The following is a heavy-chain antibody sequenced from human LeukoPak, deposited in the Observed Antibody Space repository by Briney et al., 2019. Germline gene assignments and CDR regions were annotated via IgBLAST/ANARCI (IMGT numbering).Heavy chain of an antibody. V-gene: IGHV6-1*01. Sequence: SHTVSFICSISGDLESLNSAPCKWSRRSPSRGLEWHGRTYYRHKRHNDYEVPVKGRITINPDTSKNQFSLQRNSVTPEDTAVYYCAREEWNLVLNWFDPWGQGTLVTASS. CDR2: TYYRHKRHN. CDR3: AREEWNLVLNWFDP. CDR1: GDLESLNSAP. J-gene: IGHJ5*02. D-gene: IGHD3-3*01.